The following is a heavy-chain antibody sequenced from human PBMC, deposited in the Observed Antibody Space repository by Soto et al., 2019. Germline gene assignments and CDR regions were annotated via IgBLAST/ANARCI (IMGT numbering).Heavy chain of an antibody. CDR2: INPSGGST. V-gene: IGHV1-46*01. J-gene: IGHJ5*02. Sequence: ALVKLACKASGYSFTGYYMHWVRQAPGQGFEWMRIINPSGGSTSYAQKFQGRVTMTRDTSTSTVYMELSSLRSGDTAVYYCARDAATGYYYDSSGYYFLPRKVSNWFDPWGQGTLVTVSS. CDR1: GYSFTGYY. CDR3: ARDAATGYYYDSSGYYFLPRKVSNWFDP. D-gene: IGHD3-22*01.